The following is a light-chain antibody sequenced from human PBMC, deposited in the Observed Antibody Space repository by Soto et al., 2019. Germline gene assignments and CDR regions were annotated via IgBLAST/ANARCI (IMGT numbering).Light chain of an antibody. CDR1: SSDVGAYNY. CDR2: GVS. V-gene: IGLV2-14*01. Sequence: QSALTQPASVSGSPGQSITISWTGTSSDVGAYNYVSWYQHHPGKAPKVMIYGVSNRPSGVSNRFSGSKSGNTASLTISGLQAEDEADYYCSSLASSSTPWVFGGGTKLTVL. J-gene: IGLJ3*02. CDR3: SSLASSSTPWV.